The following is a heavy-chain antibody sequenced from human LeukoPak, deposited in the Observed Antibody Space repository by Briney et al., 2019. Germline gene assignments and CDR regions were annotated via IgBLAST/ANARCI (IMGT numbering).Heavy chain of an antibody. Sequence: GASVKVSCKVSGYTLTELSMHWVRQAPGKGLEWMGGFDPEDGETIYAQKFQGRVTMTEDTSTDTAYMELSSLRSEDTAVYYCATIQRDRTYYDFWSGYYAWFDPWGQGTLVTVSS. CDR3: ATIQRDRTYYDFWSGYYAWFDP. CDR2: FDPEDGET. D-gene: IGHD3-3*01. CDR1: GYTLTELS. V-gene: IGHV1-24*01. J-gene: IGHJ5*02.